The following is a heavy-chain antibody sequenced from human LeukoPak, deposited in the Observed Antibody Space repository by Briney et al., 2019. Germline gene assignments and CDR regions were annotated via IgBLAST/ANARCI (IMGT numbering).Heavy chain of an antibody. Sequence: GASVKVSCKASGGTFSSYAISWVRQAPGQGLEWMGGIIPIFGTANYAQKFQGRVTITADKSTSTAYMELSSLRSEDTAVYYCARDLRTYYYDISGSSLFDYWGQGTLVTVSS. CDR1: GGTFSSYA. CDR3: ARDLRTYYYDISGSSLFDY. J-gene: IGHJ4*02. CDR2: IIPIFGTA. D-gene: IGHD3-22*01. V-gene: IGHV1-69*06.